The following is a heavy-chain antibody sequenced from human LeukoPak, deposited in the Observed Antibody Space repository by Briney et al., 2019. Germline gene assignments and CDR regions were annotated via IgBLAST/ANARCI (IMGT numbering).Heavy chain of an antibody. CDR3: ARDQAYDYVWGSYDPGAFDI. J-gene: IGHJ3*02. V-gene: IGHV3-7*01. D-gene: IGHD3-16*01. CDR2: IKQDGSEK. CDR1: GFTFSSYW. Sequence: AGGSLRLSCAASGFTFSSYWMSWVRQAPGEGLESVANIKQDGSEKYYADSVKGRFTISRDNAKNSLYLQMNSLKAEDTAVYYCARDQAYDYVWGSYDPGAFDIWGQGTMVTVSS.